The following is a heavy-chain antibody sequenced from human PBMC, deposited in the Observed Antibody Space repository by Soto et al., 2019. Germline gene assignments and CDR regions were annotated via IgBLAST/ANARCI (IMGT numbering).Heavy chain of an antibody. CDR1: GFTFRNYN. CDR3: ATDVASPGGDYFDS. D-gene: IGHD3-10*01. V-gene: IGHV3-21*01. J-gene: IGHJ4*02. CDR2: ISTGGAHM. Sequence: EVQLVESGGGLVKAGGSLRLFCTASGFTFRNYNMNWVRQAPGKGLGWVSSISTGGAHMFYADSVKGRFTISRDNAQKSLFLQIDSPRGEDTAVYYCATDVASPGGDYFDSWGQGTLVTVSS.